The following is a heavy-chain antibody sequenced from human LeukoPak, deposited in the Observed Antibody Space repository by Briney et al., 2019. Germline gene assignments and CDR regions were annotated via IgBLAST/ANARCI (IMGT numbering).Heavy chain of an antibody. V-gene: IGHV3-20*04. CDR2: INWNGGIV. CDR1: GFTFDEYG. J-gene: IGHJ4*02. CDR3: AKAGIGVVGYFDY. D-gene: IGHD6-19*01. Sequence: GSLRLSCAASGFTFDEYGMSWVRQAPGKGLEWVSGINWNGGIVGYAESLKGRFTISRDNSKNTLYLQMNSLRDEDTALYYCAKAGIGVVGYFDYWGQGTLVTVSS.